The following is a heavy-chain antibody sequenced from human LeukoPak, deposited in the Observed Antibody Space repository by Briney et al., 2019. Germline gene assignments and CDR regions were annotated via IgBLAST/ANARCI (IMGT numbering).Heavy chain of an antibody. D-gene: IGHD1-26*01. CDR1: GYTFTVYY. CDR3: ARDRVWVVGATTASHAFDI. J-gene: IGHJ3*02. V-gene: IGHV1-2*02. CDR2: INPNSGGT. Sequence: GASVKVSCTASGYTFTVYYMHWVRQAPGQGLEWMGWINPNSGGTNYAQKFQGRVTMARDTSISTAYMELSRLRSDDTAVYYCARDRVWVVGATTASHAFDIWGQGTMVTVSS.